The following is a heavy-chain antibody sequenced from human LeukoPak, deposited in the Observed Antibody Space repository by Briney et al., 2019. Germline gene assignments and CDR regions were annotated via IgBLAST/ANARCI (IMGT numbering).Heavy chain of an antibody. CDR3: ARVGATTLSAFDI. CDR1: GYSISSGYY. CDR2: IYHSGST. Sequence: NPSETLSLTCTVSGYSISSGYYWGWIRQPPGKGLEWIGSIYHSGSTYYNPSLKSRVTISVDTSKNQFSLKLSSVTAADTAVYYCARVGATTLSAFDIWGQGTMVTVSS. D-gene: IGHD1-26*01. J-gene: IGHJ3*02. V-gene: IGHV4-38-2*02.